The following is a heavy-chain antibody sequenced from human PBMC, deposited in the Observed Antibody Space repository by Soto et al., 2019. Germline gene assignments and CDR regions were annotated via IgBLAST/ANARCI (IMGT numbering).Heavy chain of an antibody. CDR2: ITSSGGST. CDR1: GFTFSSYG. Sequence: EVQLLESGGGLVQPGGSLRLSCAASGFTFSSYGMSWVRQAPGKGLEWVSSITSSGGSTYYADSVKGRFTISRDNSKNTLYLQMNSLRAEDTAVSYCAKVGITGTKYFEYWGQGTLVTVSS. V-gene: IGHV3-23*01. D-gene: IGHD1-20*01. J-gene: IGHJ4*02. CDR3: AKVGITGTKYFEY.